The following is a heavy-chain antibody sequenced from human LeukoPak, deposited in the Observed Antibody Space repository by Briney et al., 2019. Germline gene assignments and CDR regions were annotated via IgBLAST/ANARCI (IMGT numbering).Heavy chain of an antibody. V-gene: IGHV3-48*01. CDR1: GFTVSSNY. CDR2: ISSSSSTI. D-gene: IGHD2-15*01. J-gene: IGHJ4*02. CDR3: ARSWRASGLDY. Sequence: GGSLRLSCAASGFTVSSNYMSWVRQAPGKGLEWVSYISSSSSTIYYADSVKGRFTISRDNAKHSLYLQMNSLRAEDTAVYFCARSWRASGLDYCGQGTMVTDSS.